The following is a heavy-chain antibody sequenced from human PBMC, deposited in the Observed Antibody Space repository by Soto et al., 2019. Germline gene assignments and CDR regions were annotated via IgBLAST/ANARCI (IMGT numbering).Heavy chain of an antibody. Sequence: EVQLVESGGGLVQPGGSLRLSGAASGFTLISYSMNWVAQAPGKGLGGVSYISSSSRTIYYADSVKGRFTISRDNAKNSLYLQMNSLRAEDTAVYYCARDGGDSSSWYFAFDIWGQGTMVTVSS. CDR2: ISSSSRTI. V-gene: IGHV3-48*01. J-gene: IGHJ3*02. D-gene: IGHD6-13*01. CDR3: ARDGGDSSSWYFAFDI. CDR1: GFTLISYS.